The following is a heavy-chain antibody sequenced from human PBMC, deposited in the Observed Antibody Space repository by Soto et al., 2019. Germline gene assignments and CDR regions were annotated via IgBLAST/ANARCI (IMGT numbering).Heavy chain of an antibody. CDR3: AREDGIVGVSSVFDF. Sequence: EVQLVESGGGLVKPGGSLRISCLGSGCSFATYNMNWVRQAPGKGLEWLSSINERGNYLYYADSVKGLFTISRDNANNSLFLQLKNLRAEDTALYYCAREDGIVGVSSVFDFWSHGALVTDST. J-gene: IGHJ4*01. D-gene: IGHD1-26*01. CDR2: INERGNYL. CDR1: GCSFATYN. V-gene: IGHV3-21*06.